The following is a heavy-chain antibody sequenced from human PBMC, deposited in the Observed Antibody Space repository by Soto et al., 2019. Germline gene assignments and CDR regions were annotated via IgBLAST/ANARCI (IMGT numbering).Heavy chain of an antibody. CDR2: IYYSGST. V-gene: IGHV4-31*03. D-gene: IGHD3-3*01. CDR3: AGARFLEWLVGMDV. Sequence: QVQLQESGPGLVKPSQTLSLTCTVSGGSISSGGYYWSWIRQHPGKVLEWIGYIYYSGSTYYNPSLKSRVTISVDPSKNPVSLKLSSVTAADTAVYYCAGARFLEWLVGMDVWGQGTTVSVSS. CDR1: GGSISSGGYY. J-gene: IGHJ6*02.